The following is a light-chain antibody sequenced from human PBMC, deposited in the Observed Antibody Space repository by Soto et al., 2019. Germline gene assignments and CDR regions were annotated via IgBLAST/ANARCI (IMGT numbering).Light chain of an antibody. CDR1: QSVSSN. CDR3: QQYNNWPPEVT. J-gene: IGKJ1*01. V-gene: IGKV3-15*01. Sequence: EIGMTQSQATLSVSPGERATLSCRASQSVSSNLAWYQQKPGQAPRLLIYGASTRATGIPARFSGSGSGTEFTLTISSLRSEDFAVYYCQQYNNWPPEVTFGQGTKVDIK. CDR2: GAS.